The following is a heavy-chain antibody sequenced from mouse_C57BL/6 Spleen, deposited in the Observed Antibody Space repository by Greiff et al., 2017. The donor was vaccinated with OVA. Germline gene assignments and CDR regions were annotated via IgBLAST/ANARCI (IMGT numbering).Heavy chain of an antibody. CDR2: IYPGSGST. CDR1: GYTFTSYW. CDR3: AAHYYGSSYGFAY. Sequence: VQLQQPGAELVKPGASVKMSCKASGYTFTSYWITWVKQRPGQGLEWIGDIYPGSGSTNYNEKFKSKATLTVDTSSSTAYMQLSSLTSEDSAVYYCAAHYYGSSYGFAYWGQGTLVTVSA. V-gene: IGHV1-55*01. D-gene: IGHD1-1*01. J-gene: IGHJ3*01.